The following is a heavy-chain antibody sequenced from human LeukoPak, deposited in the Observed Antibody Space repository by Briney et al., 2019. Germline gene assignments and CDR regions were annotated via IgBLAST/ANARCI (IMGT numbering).Heavy chain of an antibody. CDR1: GGSISSGGYY. CDR3: ARFYSPTESTFDY. J-gene: IGHJ4*02. D-gene: IGHD5-18*01. CDR2: IYYSGST. V-gene: IGHV4-61*08. Sequence: SETLSLTCTVSGGSISSGGYYWSWIRQPPGKGLEWIGYIYYSGSTNYNPSLKSRVTISVDTSKNQFSLKLSSVTAADTAVYYCARFYSPTESTFDYWGQGTLVTVSS.